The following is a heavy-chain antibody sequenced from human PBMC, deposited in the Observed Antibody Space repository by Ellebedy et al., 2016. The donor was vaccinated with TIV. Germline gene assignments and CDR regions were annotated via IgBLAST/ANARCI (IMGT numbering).Heavy chain of an antibody. J-gene: IGHJ5*02. D-gene: IGHD6-13*01. Sequence: SETLSLTXTVSGGSISSSSYYWGWIRQPPGKGLEWIGSIYYSGSTYYNPSLKSRVTISVDTSKNQFSLKLSSVTAADTAVYYCARSVGYSSSWYGLNWFDPWGQGTLVTVSS. CDR3: ARSVGYSSSWYGLNWFDP. CDR2: IYYSGST. CDR1: GGSISSSSYY. V-gene: IGHV4-39*01.